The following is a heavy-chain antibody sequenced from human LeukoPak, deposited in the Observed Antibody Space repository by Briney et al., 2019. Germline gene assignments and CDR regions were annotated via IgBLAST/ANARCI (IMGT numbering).Heavy chain of an antibody. D-gene: IGHD2-2*01. Sequence: GGSLRLSCAASGFTFSSYGMHWVRQAPGKGLEWVSFIRYDGSDKFYADSVKGRFTISRDNSKTTLYLQMNSLRPEDTAVYYCARDIVVPAASGRYFDYWGQGTLITVSS. J-gene: IGHJ4*02. CDR1: GFTFSSYG. CDR2: IRYDGSDK. V-gene: IGHV3-30*02. CDR3: ARDIVVPAASGRYFDY.